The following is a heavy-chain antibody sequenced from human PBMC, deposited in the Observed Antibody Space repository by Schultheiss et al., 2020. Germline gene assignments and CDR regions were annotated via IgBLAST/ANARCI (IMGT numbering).Heavy chain of an antibody. CDR1: GGSISSSSYY. V-gene: IGHV4-39*07. CDR3: ARDRTPRYFDWLLPD. J-gene: IGHJ4*02. CDR2: IYYSGST. D-gene: IGHD3-9*01. Sequence: SETLSLTCTVSGGSISSSSYYWGWIRQPPGKGLEWIGSIYYSGSTYYNPSLKSRVTISVDTSKNQFSLKLSSVTAADTAVYYCARDRTPRYFDWLLPDWGQGTLVTVSS.